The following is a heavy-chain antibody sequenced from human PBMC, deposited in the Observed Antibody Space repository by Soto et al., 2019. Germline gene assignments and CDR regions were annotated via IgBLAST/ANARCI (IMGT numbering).Heavy chain of an antibody. CDR2: ISGSDGST. CDR3: VTPPVFRYVAAPGYYFNF. J-gene: IGHJ4*02. V-gene: IGHV3-23*01. CDR1: GFTFSSYA. D-gene: IGHD6-13*01. Sequence: GGSLRLSCAASGFTFSSYAMSWVRQAPGKGLEWVSGISGSDGSTNYGDSVKGRFTISRDNSKNMLFLQLNSLRAEDTAVYYCVTPPVFRYVAAPGYYFNFWGQGTLVTVSS.